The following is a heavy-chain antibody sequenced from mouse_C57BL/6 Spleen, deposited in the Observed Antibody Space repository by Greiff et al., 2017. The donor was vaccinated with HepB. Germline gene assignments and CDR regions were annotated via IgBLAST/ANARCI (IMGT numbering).Heavy chain of an antibody. J-gene: IGHJ2*01. CDR3: ARVSHYFDY. CDR2: ISGGGGNT. CDR1: GFTFSSYT. V-gene: IGHV5-9*01. Sequence: DVMLVESGGGLVKPGGSLKLSCAASGFTFSSYTMSWVRQTPEKRLEWVATISGGGGNTYYPDSVKGRFTISRDNAKNTLYLQMSSLRSEDTALYYCARVSHYFDYWGQGTTLTVSS.